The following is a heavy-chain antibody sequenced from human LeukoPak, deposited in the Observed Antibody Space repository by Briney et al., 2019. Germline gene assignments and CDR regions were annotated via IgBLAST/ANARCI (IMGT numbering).Heavy chain of an antibody. J-gene: IGHJ4*02. V-gene: IGHV3-33*03. D-gene: IGHD3-10*01. Sequence: GGSLRLSCAASGFTFSSYGMHWVRQAPGKGLEWVAVIWYGGSNKYYADSVKGRFTISRDNAKQSLSLQMNSLRAEDTAVYYCATGGQIREADYWGQGTLVTVSS. CDR3: ATGGQIREADY. CDR1: GFTFSSYG. CDR2: IWYGGSNK.